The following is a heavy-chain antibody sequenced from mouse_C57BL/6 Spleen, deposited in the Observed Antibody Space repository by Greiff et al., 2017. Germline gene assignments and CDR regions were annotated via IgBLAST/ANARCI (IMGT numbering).Heavy chain of an antibody. D-gene: IGHD1-1*01. CDR1: GFTFSDYG. CDR2: ISSGSSTI. CDR3: ARSWKSPTDWYFDV. J-gene: IGHJ1*03. V-gene: IGHV5-17*01. Sequence: EVKLVESGGGLVKPGGSLKLSCAASGFTFSDYGMHWVRQAPEKGLEWVAYISSGSSTIYYAATVKGRFTISRDNAKNTLFLQMTSLRSEDTAMYYCARSWKSPTDWYFDVWGTGTTVTVSS.